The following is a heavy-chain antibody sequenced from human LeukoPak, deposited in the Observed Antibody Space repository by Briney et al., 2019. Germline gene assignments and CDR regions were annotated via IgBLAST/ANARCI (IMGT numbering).Heavy chain of an antibody. Sequence: PGGSLRLSCAASGFTFSSYWMSWVRQAPGKGLEWVANIKQDGSEKYYVDSVKGRFTISRDNAKNSLYLQMNSLRAEDTAVYYCARAHSSASIFYGMDVWGQGTTVTVSS. V-gene: IGHV3-7*01. CDR2: IKQDGSEK. D-gene: IGHD3-9*01. CDR3: ARAHSSASIFYGMDV. J-gene: IGHJ6*02. CDR1: GFTFSSYW.